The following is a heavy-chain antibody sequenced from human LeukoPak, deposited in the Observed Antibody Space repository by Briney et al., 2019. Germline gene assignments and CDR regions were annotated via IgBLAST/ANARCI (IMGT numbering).Heavy chain of an antibody. D-gene: IGHD6-13*01. V-gene: IGHV4-39*07. CDR2: IYYSGTT. J-gene: IGHJ4*02. Sequence: KPSETLSLTCIVSGGSISSSSYYWAWIRQPPGKGLEWIGSIYYSGTTYYNPSLKSRVTISVDTSQKQFSLRLTSVTAADTAVYYCARGRYLTTSGGAAAGFLDYWGQGSLVTVST. CDR1: GGSISSSSYY. CDR3: ARGRYLTTSGGAAAGFLDY.